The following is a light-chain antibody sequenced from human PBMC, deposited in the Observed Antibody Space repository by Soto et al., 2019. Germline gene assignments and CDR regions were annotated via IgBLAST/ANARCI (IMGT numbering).Light chain of an antibody. CDR2: KES. CDR1: QSISSW. J-gene: IGKJ2*01. V-gene: IGKV1-5*03. CDR3: QQYNSYSPET. Sequence: DIQMTQSPSTLSASVGDRVTITCRASQSISSWLAWYQQKPGKAPKLLIYKESSLESGVPSRFSGSGSGTEFTLTISSLQPDDFASYYRQQYNSYSPETFGQGTKLEIK.